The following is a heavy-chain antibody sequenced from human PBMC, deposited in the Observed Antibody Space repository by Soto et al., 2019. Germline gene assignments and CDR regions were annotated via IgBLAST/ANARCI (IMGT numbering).Heavy chain of an antibody. V-gene: IGHV1-8*01. CDR2: XNPNSXNP. D-gene: IGHD3-3*01. CDR3: ARGNFGVDTDY. J-gene: IGHJ4*02. CDR1: GSTFTSYD. Sequence: XSVKVSCKASGSTFTSYDINWVRQATGQGLEWMGWXNPNSXNPGYEKKFQXXVTMTTNXXISKDYIEMSSLRSEDTAVYYCARGNFGVDTDYWGQGTLVTVSS.